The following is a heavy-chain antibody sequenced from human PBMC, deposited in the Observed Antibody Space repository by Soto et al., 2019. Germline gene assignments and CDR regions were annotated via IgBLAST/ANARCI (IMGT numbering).Heavy chain of an antibody. V-gene: IGHV1-8*01. Sequence: ASVKVSCKASGYTFTSYDINWVRQATGQGLEWMGWMNPNSGNTGYAQKFQGRVTMTRNTSLSTAYMELSSLRSEDTAVYYCARGIIKISYYDFWSGPPSWGQGTLVTVSS. CDR1: GYTFTSYD. D-gene: IGHD3-3*01. CDR3: ARGIIKISYYDFWSGPPS. CDR2: MNPNSGNT. J-gene: IGHJ5*02.